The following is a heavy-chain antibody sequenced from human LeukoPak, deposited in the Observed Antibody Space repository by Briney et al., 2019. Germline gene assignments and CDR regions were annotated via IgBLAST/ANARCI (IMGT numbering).Heavy chain of an antibody. J-gene: IGHJ4*02. V-gene: IGHV1-18*01. CDR2: ISAYNANT. Sequence: ASVKVSCKASGYTFTSYGISWVRQAPGQGLEWMGWISAYNANTNYAQNLQGRVTMTTDTSTTTAYMDLRSLRSDDTAVYYCARVGLLWLGESFDYWGQGTLVTVSS. CDR3: ARVGLLWLGESFDY. CDR1: GYTFTSYG. D-gene: IGHD3-10*01.